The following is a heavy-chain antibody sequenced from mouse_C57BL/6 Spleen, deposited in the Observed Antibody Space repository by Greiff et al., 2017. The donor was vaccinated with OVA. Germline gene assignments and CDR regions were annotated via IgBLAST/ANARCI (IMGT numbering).Heavy chain of an antibody. CDR2: INPSSGYT. CDR3: ARNYYGYDGGYFDV. V-gene: IGHV1-4*01. Sequence: VHLVESGAELARPGASVKMSCKASGYTFTSYTMHWVKQRPGQGLEWIGYINPSSGYTKYNQKFKDKATLTADKSSSTAYMQLSSLTSEDSAVYYCARNYYGYDGGYFDVWGTGTTVTVSS. CDR1: GYTFTSYT. J-gene: IGHJ1*03. D-gene: IGHD2-2*01.